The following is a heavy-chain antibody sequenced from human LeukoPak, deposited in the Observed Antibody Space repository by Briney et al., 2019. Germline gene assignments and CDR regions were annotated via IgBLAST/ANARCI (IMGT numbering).Heavy chain of an antibody. CDR2: IFSGGTT. Sequence: GSLRLSCAASGFTVSSNYMNWVRQAPGQGLEWVSGIFSGGTTYYADSVKGRFTISRDNSKNTLYLQMNSLRAEDTAVYYCAKDGAGAYWGQGTLVTVSS. CDR1: GFTVSSNY. J-gene: IGHJ4*02. V-gene: IGHV3-66*01. CDR3: AKDGAGAY. D-gene: IGHD1-26*01.